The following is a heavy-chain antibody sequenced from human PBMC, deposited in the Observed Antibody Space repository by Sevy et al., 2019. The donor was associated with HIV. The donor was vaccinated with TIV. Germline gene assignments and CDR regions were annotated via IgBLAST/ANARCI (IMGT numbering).Heavy chain of an antibody. Sequence: GGSVRLSCAASGFTFSSYEMNWVRQAPGKGLEWVSYITNSGSAEYYSDSVRGRFTISRDNTKNSLYLQMNSLRAEDTALYYCARDLPPSATTVAHFDYWGRGTLVTVSS. V-gene: IGHV3-48*03. J-gene: IGHJ4*02. CDR1: GFTFSSYE. CDR3: ARDLPPSATTVAHFDY. D-gene: IGHD4-17*01. CDR2: ITNSGSAE.